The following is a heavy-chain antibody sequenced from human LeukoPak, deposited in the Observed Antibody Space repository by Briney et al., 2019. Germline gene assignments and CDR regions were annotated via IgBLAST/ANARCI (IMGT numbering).Heavy chain of an antibody. CDR2: ISGSGGST. J-gene: IGHJ4*02. D-gene: IGHD3-10*01. Sequence: QPGGSLRLSCAASGFTFSSYAMSWVRQAPGKGLEWVSAISGSGGSTHYADSVKGRFTISRDNSKNTLYLQMNSLRAEDTAVYYCAKSYGSGSYYSNYFDYWGQGTLVTVSS. CDR1: GFTFSSYA. V-gene: IGHV3-23*01. CDR3: AKSYGSGSYYSNYFDY.